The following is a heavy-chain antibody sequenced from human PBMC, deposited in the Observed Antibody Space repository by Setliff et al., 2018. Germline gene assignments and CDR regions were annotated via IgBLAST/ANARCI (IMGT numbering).Heavy chain of an antibody. CDR3: ARDLGHGGDSDY. V-gene: IGHV4-38-2*02. CDR1: GYSISSGHY. D-gene: IGHD2-21*02. J-gene: IGHJ4*02. CDR2: IYHSGST. Sequence: SETLSLTCTVSGYSISSGHYWGWIRQPPGKGLEWIGSIYHSGSTYYNPSLKSRVTISVDTSKNQFSLKLSSVTATDTAVYYCARDLGHGGDSDYWGQGILVTVSS.